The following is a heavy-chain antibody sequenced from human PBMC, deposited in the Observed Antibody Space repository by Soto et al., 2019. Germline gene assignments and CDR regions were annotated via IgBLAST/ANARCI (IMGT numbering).Heavy chain of an antibody. Sequence: GGCLTLCCAASVVSVNTYWMSWVRQAPGKGLEWVATIKQDGSQIYYVDSVKGRFTISRDNTKNSLYLQMNSLRAEDTAVYYCAKDAIANDGIWLMDSWGQGTAVPVSS. CDR3: AKDAIANDGIWLMDS. D-gene: IGHD3-16*01. CDR1: VVSVNTYW. V-gene: IGHV3-7*03. CDR2: IKQDGSQI. J-gene: IGHJ5*02.